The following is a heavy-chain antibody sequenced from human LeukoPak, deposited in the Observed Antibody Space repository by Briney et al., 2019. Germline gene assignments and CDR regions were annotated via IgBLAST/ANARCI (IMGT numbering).Heavy chain of an antibody. D-gene: IGHD4-17*01. Sequence: PSATLSLTCAVSGYSFSGGYYWDWLRQPPGRGLGLIGSIYNTGSTYYTPSLQGRVTLSADTSKNHFSLKLSSVTAADTAMYFCVRRHGDYEVRFDYGGQGTLVTVSS. CDR3: VRRHGDYEVRFDY. J-gene: IGHJ4*02. CDR1: GYSFSGGYY. V-gene: IGHV4-38-2*01. CDR2: IYNTGST.